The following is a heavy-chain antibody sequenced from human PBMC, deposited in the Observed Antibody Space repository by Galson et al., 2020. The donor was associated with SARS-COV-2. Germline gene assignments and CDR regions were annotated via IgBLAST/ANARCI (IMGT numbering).Heavy chain of an antibody. V-gene: IGHV4-34*01. D-gene: IGHD3-16*01. CDR3: ARGRQGVVPSPVLGLGPFYSYYYMDV. CDR2: IKSGGDT. J-gene: IGHJ6*03. Sequence: SETLSLTCAVYGGSFSGYSWTWIRQAPGKGLEWIGAIKSGGDTKYSPSLGSRVTLSVDTSSNQFSLKLTSVSVADTALYFCARGRQGVVPSPVLGLGPFYSYYYMDVWGKGTTIIVSS. CDR1: GGSFSGYS.